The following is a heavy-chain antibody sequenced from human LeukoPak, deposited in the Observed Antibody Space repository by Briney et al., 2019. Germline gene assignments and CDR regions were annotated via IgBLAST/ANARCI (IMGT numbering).Heavy chain of an antibody. D-gene: IGHD3-3*02. CDR3: ARILEGSGAAFDI. CDR2: IHYTGIT. J-gene: IGHJ3*02. V-gene: IGHV4-59*13. CDR1: GASMNNYY. Sequence: SETRSLTCIVPGASMNNYYWTWIRKPPGKGLEWMAYIHYTGITNYNPFLRSRVTISLDASKSQFSLKLNSVTAADTAFYYCARILEGSGAAFDIWGQGTMVTVSS.